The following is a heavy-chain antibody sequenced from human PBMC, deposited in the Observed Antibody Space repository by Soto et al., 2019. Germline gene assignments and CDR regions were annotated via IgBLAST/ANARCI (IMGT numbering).Heavy chain of an antibody. D-gene: IGHD1-7*01. CDR3: AKDRRAGGNYGFYSDF. CDR2: SSATGAGT. V-gene: IGHV3-23*01. CDR1: GFAFSSYG. Sequence: ELQLLESGGGLVQPGGSLRLSCAASGFAFSSYGMTWVRQAPGKGLEWVSFSSATGAGTYYADSVKGRFTISRDNSKNTLYRQMSSLRADDTAVYYCAKDRRAGGNYGFYSDFWGQGALVIVSS. J-gene: IGHJ4*02.